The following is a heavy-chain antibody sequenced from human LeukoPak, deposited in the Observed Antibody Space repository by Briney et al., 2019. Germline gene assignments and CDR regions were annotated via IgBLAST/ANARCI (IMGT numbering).Heavy chain of an antibody. CDR1: GFTFSSNW. V-gene: IGHV3-7*01. J-gene: IGHJ4*02. Sequence: PGGSLRLSCAASGFTFSSNWMSWVRQAPGKGLEWVANIKQDGSEEYYVDSVKGRFTISRDNAKNSLYLQMNSLRAEDTAVYYCATTEWDDTIFGVVLSGPFDYWGQGTLVTVSS. CDR2: IKQDGSEE. CDR3: ATTEWDDTIFGVVLSGPFDY. D-gene: IGHD3-3*01.